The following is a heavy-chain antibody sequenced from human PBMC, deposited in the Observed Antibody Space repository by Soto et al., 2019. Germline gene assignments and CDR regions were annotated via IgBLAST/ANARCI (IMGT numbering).Heavy chain of an antibody. CDR2: ISYDGSNK. J-gene: IGHJ1*01. V-gene: IGHV3-30*18. CDR1: GFTFSSYG. Sequence: QVQLVESGGGVVQPGMSLRLSCAASGFTFSSYGMHWVRQAPGKGLEWVAVISYDGSNKYYADSVKGRFTISRDNSKNTLYLQMNSLRAEDTAVYYCAKDDSSSWYFRLRAEYFQHWGQGALVTVSS. CDR3: AKDDSSSWYFRLRAEYFQH. D-gene: IGHD6-13*01.